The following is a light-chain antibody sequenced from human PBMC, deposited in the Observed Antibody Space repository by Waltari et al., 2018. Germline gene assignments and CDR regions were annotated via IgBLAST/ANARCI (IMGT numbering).Light chain of an antibody. CDR3: AAWDDSLSGHMV. CDR1: SPNIGSNS. CDR2: RNK. V-gene: IGLV1-47*01. Sequence: QSILTQPTSASGTPGQRVTISCSGSSPNIGSNSVSWYQEVPGTAPNPLIYRNKQRPSGVPDLFSGSKSGTSASLAISGLRSEDEAHYYCAAWDDSLSGHMVFGGGTKLTVL. J-gene: IGLJ2*01.